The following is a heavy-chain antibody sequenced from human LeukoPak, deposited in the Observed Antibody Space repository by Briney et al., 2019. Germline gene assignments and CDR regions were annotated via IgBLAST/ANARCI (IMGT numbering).Heavy chain of an antibody. CDR3: ARGHVDTAMD. CDR1: GFTFSSYG. D-gene: IGHD5-18*01. Sequence: GGSLRLSCAASGFTFSSYGMHWVRQAPGKGLEWVAVISYDGSNKYYADSVKGRFTISRDNSKNTLYLQMNSLRAEDTAVYYSARGHVDTAMDWGQGTLVTVSS. V-gene: IGHV3-30*03. CDR2: ISYDGSNK. J-gene: IGHJ4*02.